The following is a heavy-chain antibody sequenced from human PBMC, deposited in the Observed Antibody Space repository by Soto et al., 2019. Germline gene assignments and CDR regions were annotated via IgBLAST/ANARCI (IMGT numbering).Heavy chain of an antibody. V-gene: IGHV3-48*03. CDR1: GFTCSTYE. J-gene: IGHJ3*02. Sequence: PGGSLRLCCVASGFTCSTYEMQWVRQAPGKGLEWVSYISNSGRTIYYADSVKGRFTISRDNAKDSLFLQMDSLRAEDTAVYYCANPLVTAPHDAFDIWGQGTMVTVSS. CDR3: ANPLVTAPHDAFDI. CDR2: ISNSGRTI. D-gene: IGHD2-21*02.